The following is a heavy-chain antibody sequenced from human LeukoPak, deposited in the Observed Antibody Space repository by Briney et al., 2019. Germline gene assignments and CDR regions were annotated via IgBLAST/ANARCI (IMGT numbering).Heavy chain of an antibody. CDR2: ISGGGGST. CDR1: GFTVSDNY. V-gene: IGHV3-23*01. CDR3: VKDQTYYDSKPFDY. Sequence: GGSLRLSCAASGFTVSDNYMSWVRQAPGKGLEWVSAISGGGGSTYYADSVKGRFTISRDNSKDTLYLQMNSLRVEDTAVFYCVKDQTYYDSKPFDYWGQGTLVTVSS. J-gene: IGHJ4*02. D-gene: IGHD3-22*01.